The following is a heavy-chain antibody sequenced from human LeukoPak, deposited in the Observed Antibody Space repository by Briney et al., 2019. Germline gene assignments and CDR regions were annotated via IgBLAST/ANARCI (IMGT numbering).Heavy chain of an antibody. V-gene: IGHV3-48*03. Sequence: GGSLRLSCAASGFTFSSYEMNWVRQAPGKGLEWVSYISSSGTTTFYADSVKGRFTISRDNAKNSLYLQMNSLRVEDTAVYYCTRDEEGASREFDYWGQGALVTVSS. CDR3: TRDEEGASREFDY. CDR2: ISSSGTTT. CDR1: GFTFSSYE. D-gene: IGHD1-26*01. J-gene: IGHJ4*02.